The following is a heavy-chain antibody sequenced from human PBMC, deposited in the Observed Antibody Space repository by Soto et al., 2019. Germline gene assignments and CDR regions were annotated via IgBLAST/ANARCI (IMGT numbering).Heavy chain of an antibody. CDR1: GGSMIDNTHH. Sequence: PSETLSLTCTVSGGSMIDNTHHWDWIRQPPGKGLEWIGYMYYTGSTNYNPSLKSRVTISVDTSKNQFSLKLSSVTAADTAVYYCARHKIWAFDYWGQGTLVTSFS. J-gene: IGHJ4*02. CDR3: ARHKIWAFDY. D-gene: IGHD3-16*01. CDR2: MYYTGST. V-gene: IGHV4-61*05.